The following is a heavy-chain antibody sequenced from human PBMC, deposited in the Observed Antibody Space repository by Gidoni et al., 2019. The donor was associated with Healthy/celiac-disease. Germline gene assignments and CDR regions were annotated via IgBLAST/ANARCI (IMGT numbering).Heavy chain of an antibody. D-gene: IGHD2-15*01. CDR3: ARGGVVVAAHYYFDY. Sequence: QVQLQESGPGLVTPSQTLSLTCTVSGGSISSGDYYWSWIRQPPGKGLEWIGYIYYSGSTYYNPSLKSRVTISVDTSKNQFSLKLSSVTAADTAVYYCARGGVVVAAHYYFDYWGQGTLVTVSS. V-gene: IGHV4-30-4*01. J-gene: IGHJ4*02. CDR2: IYYSGST. CDR1: GGSISSGDYY.